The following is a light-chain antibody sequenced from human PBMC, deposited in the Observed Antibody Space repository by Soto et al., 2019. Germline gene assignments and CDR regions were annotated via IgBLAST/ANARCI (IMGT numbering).Light chain of an antibody. CDR1: SSDVGGYNY. V-gene: IGLV2-8*01. Sequence: QSALTQPPSASGSPGQSVTISCTGTSSDVGGYNYVSWYQQHPGKAPKLMIYEVSKRPSGVPDRFSGSKSGNTASLPVSGLEGEDEADYYCSSYAGSNNLVFGGGNKLTVL. CDR3: SSYAGSNNLV. CDR2: EVS. J-gene: IGLJ2*01.